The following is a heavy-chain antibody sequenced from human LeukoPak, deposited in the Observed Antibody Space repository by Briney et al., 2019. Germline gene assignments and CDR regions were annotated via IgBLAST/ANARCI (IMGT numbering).Heavy chain of an antibody. D-gene: IGHD6-19*01. CDR1: GFIFNNYA. V-gene: IGHV3-9*01. Sequence: GGSLRLSCAGSGFIFNNYAMHWVRQPPGKGLEWVSGISWNSGSIDYADSVKGRFTISRDNAKNSLYLQMNSLRVEDTAFYYCAKDNRRHYTSGPNPDSLHWGQGALVTVAS. J-gene: IGHJ1*01. CDR2: ISWNSGSI. CDR3: AKDNRRHYTSGPNPDSLH.